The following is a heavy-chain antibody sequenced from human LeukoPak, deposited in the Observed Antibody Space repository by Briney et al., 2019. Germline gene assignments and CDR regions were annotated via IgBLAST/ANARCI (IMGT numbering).Heavy chain of an antibody. CDR3: ARQGDRLFDY. J-gene: IGHJ4*02. CDR2: IYYSGST. D-gene: IGHD2-21*01. CDR1: GGSISSGSYY. Sequence: SETLSLTCTVSGGSISSGSYYWSWIRQPPGKGLEWIGYIYYSGSTNYNPSLKSRVTISVDTSKNQFSLKLSSVTAADTAVYYCARQGDRLFDYWGQGTLVTVSS. V-gene: IGHV4-61*01.